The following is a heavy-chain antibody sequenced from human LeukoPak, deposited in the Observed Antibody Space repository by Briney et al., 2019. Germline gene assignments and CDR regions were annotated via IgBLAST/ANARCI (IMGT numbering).Heavy chain of an antibody. V-gene: IGHV1-46*01. D-gene: IGHD2-2*01. Sequence: ASVKVSCKTSGDSFTTYYFHWARQAPGQGLEWVATINPKDGSTDFAENFRGRVTLTRDTSTTTLYMDLHSLESADTAVYYCARDRGCTTSSCYRTGLRWFDPWGQGTLVTVSS. CDR3: ARDRGCTTSSCYRTGLRWFDP. CDR1: GDSFTTYY. J-gene: IGHJ5*02. CDR2: INPKDGST.